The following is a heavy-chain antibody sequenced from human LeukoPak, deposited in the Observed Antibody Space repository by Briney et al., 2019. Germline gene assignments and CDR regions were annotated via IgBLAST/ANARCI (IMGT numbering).Heavy chain of an antibody. CDR2: INSDGRSA. D-gene: IGHD4-17*01. CDR3: ARANGDLWVDY. Sequence: GGSLRLSCAASGFTFSSYWMHWVRQAPGKGLVWVSRINSDGRSAIYADSVKGRFTISRDNARNTLYLQMNSLRAEDTAVYYCARANGDLWVDYWGQGTLVTVSS. CDR1: GFTFSSYW. V-gene: IGHV3-74*01. J-gene: IGHJ4*02.